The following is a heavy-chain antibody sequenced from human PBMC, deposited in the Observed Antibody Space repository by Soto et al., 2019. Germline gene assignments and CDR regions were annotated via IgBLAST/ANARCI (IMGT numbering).Heavy chain of an antibody. D-gene: IGHD3-10*01. CDR1: GFTFSSYA. J-gene: IGHJ6*02. CDR2: ISGSGGST. CDR3: AKDWELYGSGGMDV. Sequence: GGSLRLSCAASGFTFSSYAMSWVRQAPGKGLEWVSAISGSGGSTYYADSVKGRFTISRDNSKNTLYLQVNSLRAEDTAVYYCAKDWELYGSGGMDVWGQGTTVTVSS. V-gene: IGHV3-23*01.